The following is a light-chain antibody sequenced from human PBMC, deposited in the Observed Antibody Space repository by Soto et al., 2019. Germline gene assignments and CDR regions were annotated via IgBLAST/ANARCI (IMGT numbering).Light chain of an antibody. CDR3: SSYTSSSTRV. J-gene: IGLJ3*02. CDR1: SSDVGGYNY. Sequence: QSVLTQPASVSGSPGQSITISCTGTSSDVGGYNYVSWYQQHPGKAPKLMIYEVSSRPSGVSNRFSGSKSGSTASLTISGLQAEDEADYYCSSYTSSSTRVFGGGTQLTVL. CDR2: EVS. V-gene: IGLV2-14*01.